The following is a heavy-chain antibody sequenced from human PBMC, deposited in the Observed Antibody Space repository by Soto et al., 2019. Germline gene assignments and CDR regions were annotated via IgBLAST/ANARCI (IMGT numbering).Heavy chain of an antibody. D-gene: IGHD6-13*01. V-gene: IGHV1-24*01. CDR2: FDPEDGET. CDR3: ATEASGSSWYYFDY. CDR1: GYTLTELS. J-gene: IGHJ4*02. Sequence: ASVKVSCKVSGYTLTELSMHWVRQAPGKGLEWMGGFDPEDGETIYAQKFQGRVTMTEDTSTDTAYMELSSLRSEDTVVYYCATEASGSSWYYFDYWGQGTLVTVSS.